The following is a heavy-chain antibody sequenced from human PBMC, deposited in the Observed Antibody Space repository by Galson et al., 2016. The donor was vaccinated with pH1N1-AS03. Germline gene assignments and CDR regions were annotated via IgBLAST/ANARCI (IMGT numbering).Heavy chain of an antibody. V-gene: IGHV3-73*01. D-gene: IGHD2-21*02. CDR1: ELTFSGSA. Sequence: SLRLSCAASELTFSGSAVHWVRQAPGKGLEWVGRIRSKTNTYATAYAESVKGRFTISRDESKNTAYLGMNGLKSEDTAVYYCAGRGGDRGDLSYYYYLDVWGRGTPVTVSS. J-gene: IGHJ6*03. CDR3: AGRGGDRGDLSYYYYLDV. CDR2: IRSKTNTYAT.